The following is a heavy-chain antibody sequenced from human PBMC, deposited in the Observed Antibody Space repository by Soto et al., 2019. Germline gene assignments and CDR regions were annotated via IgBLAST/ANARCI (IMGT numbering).Heavy chain of an antibody. Sequence: ASVKVSCKASGYTFSGYSMFWVRQAPGQRLEWMGWINTGNGDTFYSHKFQGRVTITRDTPASTAYMELTSLRSEDTAVYYCARGGTSPRYGMDVWGPVTTVTVSS. CDR2: INTGNGDT. V-gene: IGHV1-3*04. J-gene: IGHJ6*02. CDR1: GYTFSGYS. CDR3: ARGGTSPRYGMDV. D-gene: IGHD3-16*01.